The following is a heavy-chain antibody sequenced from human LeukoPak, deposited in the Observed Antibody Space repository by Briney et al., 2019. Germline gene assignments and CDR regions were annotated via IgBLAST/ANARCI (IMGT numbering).Heavy chain of an antibody. CDR3: ARSGGYCVGTTCYSLFNWFDP. CDR1: GYTFTGYY. Sequence: GASVKVSCKASGYTFTGYYIHWVRQAPGQGLEWLGWINPDSGGTDYAQKFRGRVTMTRDTSISTAYMELSRLTSDDTAVYYCARSGGYCVGTTCYSLFNWFDPWGQGALVTASS. D-gene: IGHD2-15*01. CDR2: INPDSGGT. J-gene: IGHJ5*02. V-gene: IGHV1-2*02.